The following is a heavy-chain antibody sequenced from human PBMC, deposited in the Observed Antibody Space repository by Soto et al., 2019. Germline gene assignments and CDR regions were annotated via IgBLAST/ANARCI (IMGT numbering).Heavy chain of an antibody. J-gene: IGHJ6*02. V-gene: IGHV3-7*01. Sequence: GGSLRLSCAASGFTFSSYWMSWVRQAPGKGLEWVANIKQDGSEKYYVDSVKGRFTISRDNAKNLLYLQMNSLRAEDTAVYYCARDLVVVVPAAPGHYYYYGMDVWGQGTTVTVSS. CDR2: IKQDGSEK. D-gene: IGHD2-2*01. CDR3: ARDLVVVVPAAPGHYYYYGMDV. CDR1: GFTFSSYW.